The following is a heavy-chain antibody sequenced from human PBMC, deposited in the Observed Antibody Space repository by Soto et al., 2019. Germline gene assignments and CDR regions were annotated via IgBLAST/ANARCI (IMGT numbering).Heavy chain of an antibody. CDR1: GGSFSGYY. D-gene: IGHD3-10*01. CDR2: INHSGST. Sequence: QVQLQQWGAGLLKPSETLSLTCAVYGGSFSGYYWSWIRQPPGKGLEWIGEINHSGSTNYNPPLKSRVTISVDTSKNQFSLKLSSVTAADTAVYYCARYRYYYGSGSYYGRHYFDYWGQGTLVTVSS. V-gene: IGHV4-34*01. J-gene: IGHJ4*02. CDR3: ARYRYYYGSGSYYGRHYFDY.